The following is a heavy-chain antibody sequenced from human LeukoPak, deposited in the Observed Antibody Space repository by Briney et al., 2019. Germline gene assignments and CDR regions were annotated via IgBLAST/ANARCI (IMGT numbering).Heavy chain of an antibody. D-gene: IGHD6-13*01. CDR1: GFTFSSYS. CDR3: ASQYTSSRIFDD. CDR2: ISSSSTYI. Sequence: GGSLRLSCAASGFTFSSYSMNWVRQAPGKGLEWVSSISSSSTYIYYADSVKGRFTVSRDNAKNSLYLQMNSLRAEDTAVYFCASQYTSSRIFDDWGQGTLVTVSS. V-gene: IGHV3-21*01. J-gene: IGHJ4*02.